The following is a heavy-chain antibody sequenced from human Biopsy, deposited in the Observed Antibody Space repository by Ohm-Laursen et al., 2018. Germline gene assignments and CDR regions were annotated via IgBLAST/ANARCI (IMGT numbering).Heavy chain of an antibody. V-gene: IGHV3-11*01. J-gene: IGHJ4*02. Sequence: SLTLSCAASGFTFGDYYKNWIRQRPGTGLGWVSYISGSGVTKMYADSVKGRFTVSRDNAKNSLYLEMNNLTVEDAAVYYCATDGAGSYNENWGQGTLVSVSS. D-gene: IGHD3-10*01. CDR1: GFTFGDYY. CDR2: ISGSGVTK. CDR3: ATDGAGSYNEN.